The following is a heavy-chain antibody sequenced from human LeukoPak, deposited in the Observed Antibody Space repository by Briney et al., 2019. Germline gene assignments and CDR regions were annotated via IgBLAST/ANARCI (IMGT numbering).Heavy chain of an antibody. D-gene: IGHD2-15*01. Sequence: ASVKVSCKASGGTFSSYAISWVRQAPGQGLEWMGGIIPIFGTANYAQKFQGRATITADESTRTAYMELSSLRSEDTAVYYCAVVVVAVSPYYYYYGMDVWGKGTTVTVSS. V-gene: IGHV1-69*13. CDR1: GGTFSSYA. CDR2: IIPIFGTA. CDR3: AVVVVAVSPYYYYYGMDV. J-gene: IGHJ6*04.